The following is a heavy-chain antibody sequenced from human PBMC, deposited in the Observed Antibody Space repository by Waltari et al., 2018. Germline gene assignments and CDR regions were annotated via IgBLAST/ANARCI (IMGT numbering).Heavy chain of an antibody. J-gene: IGHJ4*02. V-gene: IGHV1-2*06. Sequence: QVQLVQSGAEVKKPGASVKVSCKASGYTVTGSYMHWVRQAPGQGLGWMGRINPNSGGTNYAQKFQGRVTMTRDTSISTAYMELSRLRSDDTAVYYCARAPYYDFWSGYYGAAWYFDYWGQGTLVTVSS. CDR3: ARAPYYDFWSGYYGAAWYFDY. CDR1: GYTVTGSY. D-gene: IGHD3-3*01. CDR2: INPNSGGT.